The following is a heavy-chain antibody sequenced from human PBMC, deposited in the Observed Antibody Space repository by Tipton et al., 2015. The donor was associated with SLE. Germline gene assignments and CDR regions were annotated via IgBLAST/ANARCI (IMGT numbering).Heavy chain of an antibody. Sequence: SLRLSCSASGFTFSSYGMHWVRQAPGKGMEWVAVTWFDGSIKHYADSVKGRFIISRDNSKNTLYLQMTSLRAEDTAVYYCAKDSWVGGSIAVGDPRGMGVWGQGTTVTVSS. D-gene: IGHD6-19*01. CDR3: AKDSWVGGSIAVGDPRGMGV. CDR1: GFTFSSYG. V-gene: IGHV3-33*06. CDR2: TWFDGSIK. J-gene: IGHJ6*02.